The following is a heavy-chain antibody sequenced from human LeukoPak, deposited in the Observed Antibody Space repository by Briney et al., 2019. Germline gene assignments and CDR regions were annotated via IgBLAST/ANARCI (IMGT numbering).Heavy chain of an antibody. D-gene: IGHD3-10*01. Sequence: ASVKVSCKASGYTFTNYGFSWVRQAPGQGLEWMGWTSTHNGNKMYAQSLQGRVTVTTDTSTSTTYMELTSLRSDDTAVYYCARDLRRGSYYDGHYLDSWGQGTLVTVSS. CDR1: GYTFTNYG. CDR3: ARDLRRGSYYDGHYLDS. J-gene: IGHJ4*02. V-gene: IGHV1-18*01. CDR2: TSTHNGNK.